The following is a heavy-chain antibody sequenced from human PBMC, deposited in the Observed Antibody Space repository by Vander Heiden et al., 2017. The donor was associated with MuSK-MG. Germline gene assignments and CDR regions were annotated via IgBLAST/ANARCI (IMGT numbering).Heavy chain of an antibody. CDR1: GYSISSGYS. V-gene: IGHV4-38-2*01. J-gene: IGHJ4*02. Sequence: QLQLQESGPGLVKPSETLSLTCAVSGYSISSGYSWGWIRQPPGKGLGWIGSIYHSGRTYNNPSLKSRVTISVDTAKNQFSLKLSSVTAADTAVYYCARRREWSGNCSGGSGYSVGGSGAIDYWGQGTLVTVSS. CDR3: ARRREWSGNCSGGSGYSVGGSGAIDY. D-gene: IGHD2-15*01. CDR2: IYHSGRT.